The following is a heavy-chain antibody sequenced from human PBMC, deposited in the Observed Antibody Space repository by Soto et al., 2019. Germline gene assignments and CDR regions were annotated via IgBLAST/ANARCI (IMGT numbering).Heavy chain of an antibody. CDR1: GFTFSSYA. D-gene: IGHD2-21*01. Sequence: GGSLRLSCAASGFTFSSYAMSWVRQAPGKGLEWVSAISGSGGSTYYADSVKGRFTISRDNSKNTLYLQMNSLRAEDTAVYYCAKDRDHPIVVVIAIPDYWGQGTLVTVSS. CDR3: AKDRDHPIVVVIAIPDY. J-gene: IGHJ4*02. CDR2: ISGSGGST. V-gene: IGHV3-23*01.